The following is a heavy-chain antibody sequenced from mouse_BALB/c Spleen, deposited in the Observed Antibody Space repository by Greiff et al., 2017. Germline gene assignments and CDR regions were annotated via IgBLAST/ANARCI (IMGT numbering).Heavy chain of an antibody. V-gene: IGHV1-81*01. CDR1: GYTFTDYV. J-gene: IGHJ1*01. CDR3: ARDSGFDV. CDR2: IYPGSGST. Sequence: VQLQQSGPELVKPGASVKMSCKASGYTFTDYVISWVKQRTRQGLEWIGEIYPGSGSTYYNEKFKGKATLTADKSSNTAYMQLSSLTSEDSAVYFCARDSGFDVWGAGTTVTVSS.